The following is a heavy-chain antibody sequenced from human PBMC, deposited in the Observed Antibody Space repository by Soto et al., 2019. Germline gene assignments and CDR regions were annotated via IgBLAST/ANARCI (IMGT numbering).Heavy chain of an antibody. D-gene: IGHD4-17*01. Sequence: GGSLRLSCAASGFTVSSNYMSWVHQAPGKGLEWVSVIYSGGSTYYADSVKGRFTISRDNSKNTLYLQMNSLRAEDTAVYYCARESHGGISWFDPWGQGTLVTVSS. CDR3: ARESHGGISWFDP. CDR2: IYSGGST. CDR1: GFTVSSNY. J-gene: IGHJ5*02. V-gene: IGHV3-66*01.